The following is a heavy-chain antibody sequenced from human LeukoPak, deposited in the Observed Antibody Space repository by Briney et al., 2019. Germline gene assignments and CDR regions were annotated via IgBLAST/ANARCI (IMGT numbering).Heavy chain of an antibody. V-gene: IGHV4-39*07. D-gene: IGHD3-10*01. Sequence: KPSETLSLTCTVSGGSISSSSYYWGWIRQPPGKGLEWIGSIYYSGSTYYNPSLKSRVTISVDTSKNQFSLKLSSVTAADTAVYYCARAGIIITTMVRGWGRGNFDYWGQGTLVTVSS. CDR3: ARAGIIITTMVRGWGRGNFDY. CDR1: GGSISSSSYY. J-gene: IGHJ4*02. CDR2: IYYSGST.